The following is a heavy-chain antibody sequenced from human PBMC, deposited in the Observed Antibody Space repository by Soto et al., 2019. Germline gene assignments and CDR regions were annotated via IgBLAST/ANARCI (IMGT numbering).Heavy chain of an antibody. Sequence: QLQLQESGSGLVKPSRTLSLTCIVSGGSISSGDYSWNWIRQSPGKGLQWIGYISPSGATYYSPSLKSRVTISLDLSKNHFSLTLSSVTAADTAVYFCARSTVLVRQYFDSWGQGTLVTVSS. CDR2: ISPSGAT. J-gene: IGHJ4*02. CDR1: GGSISSGDYS. D-gene: IGHD2-8*02. V-gene: IGHV4-30-2*06. CDR3: ARSTVLVRQYFDS.